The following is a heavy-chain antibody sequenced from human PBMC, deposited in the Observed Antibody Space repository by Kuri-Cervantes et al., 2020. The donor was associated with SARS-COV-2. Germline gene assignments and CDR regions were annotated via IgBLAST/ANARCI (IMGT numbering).Heavy chain of an antibody. J-gene: IGHJ4*02. V-gene: IGHV4-34*01. CDR3: ARREIAARRLFDY. D-gene: IGHD6-6*01. CDR2: INHSGST. CDR1: GGSISSYY. Sequence: GSLRLSCTVSGGSISSYYWSWIRQPPGKGLEWIGEINHSGSTNYNPSLKSRVTISVDTSKNQFSLKLSSVTAADTAVYYCARREIAARRLFDYWGQGTLVTVSS.